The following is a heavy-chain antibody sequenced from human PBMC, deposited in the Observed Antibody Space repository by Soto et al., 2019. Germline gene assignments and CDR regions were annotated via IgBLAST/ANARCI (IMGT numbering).Heavy chain of an antibody. CDR3: AKDHRSSSRLQETDY. Sequence: GGSLRLSCAASGFTFSSYGMHWVRQAPGKGLEWVAVISYDGSNKYYADSVKGRFTISRDNSKNTLYLQMNSLRAEDTAVYYCAKDHRSSSRLQETDYWGQGTLVTVSS. D-gene: IGHD6-6*01. V-gene: IGHV3-30*18. CDR2: ISYDGSNK. J-gene: IGHJ4*02. CDR1: GFTFSSYG.